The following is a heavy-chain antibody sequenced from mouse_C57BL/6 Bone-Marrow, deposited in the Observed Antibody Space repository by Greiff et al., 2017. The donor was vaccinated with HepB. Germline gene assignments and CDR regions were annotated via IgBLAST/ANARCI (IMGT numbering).Heavy chain of an antibody. V-gene: IGHV1-69*01. CDR2: IDPSDSYT. CDR3: TRRDGNSSWFAY. Sequence: QVQLQQPGAELVMPGASVKLSCKASGYTFTSYWMHWVKQRPGQGLEWIGEIDPSDSYTNYNQKFKGKSTLTVDKSSSAAYMQLSSLTSEDSAVYCCTRRDGNSSWFAYWGQGTLVTVSA. J-gene: IGHJ3*01. D-gene: IGHD2-1*01. CDR1: GYTFTSYW.